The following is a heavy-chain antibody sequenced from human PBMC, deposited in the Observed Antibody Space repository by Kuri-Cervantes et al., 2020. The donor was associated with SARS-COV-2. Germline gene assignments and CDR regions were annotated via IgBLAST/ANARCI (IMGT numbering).Heavy chain of an antibody. CDR3: ARGAGATRGLGI. D-gene: IGHD1-26*01. V-gene: IGHV4-61*02. CDR2: IYTSGST. J-gene: IGHJ3*02. Sequence: TLSLTCTVSGGSISSGSYYWSWIRQPAGNRLEWIGRIYTSGSTNYNPSLKSRVTISVDTSKNQFSLKLSSVTAADTAVDYCARGAGATRGLGIWGQGTMVTVSS. CDR1: GGSISSGSYY.